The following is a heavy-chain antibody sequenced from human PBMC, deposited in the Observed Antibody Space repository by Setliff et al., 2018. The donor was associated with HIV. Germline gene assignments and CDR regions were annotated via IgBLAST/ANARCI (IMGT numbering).Heavy chain of an antibody. Sequence: PGGSLRLSCAASGFTFTNAWMTWVRQAPGKGLEWLGRIQSKIDGGTTDHAAPVKGRFTISRDDSRNTLYLQMNSLKPEDTAVYYCTTYRGYTDGPVEKYFDYWGQGTLVTVSS. J-gene: IGHJ4*02. CDR3: TTYRGYTDGPVEKYFDY. CDR2: IQSKIDGGTT. CDR1: GFTFTNAW. D-gene: IGHD5-18*01. V-gene: IGHV3-15*01.